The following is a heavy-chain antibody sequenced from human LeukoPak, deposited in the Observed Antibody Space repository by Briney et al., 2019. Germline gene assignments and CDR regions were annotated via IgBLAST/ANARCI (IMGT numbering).Heavy chain of an antibody. CDR1: GFTFSSYG. J-gene: IGHJ4*02. Sequence: GGSLRLSCAASGFTFSSYGRHWVRQAPGKGLEWVAVIWYGGSNKYYAASVKGRFTTSRDNSKSTLYLQMTSLTAEDTAVYYCAKELVCGSYRYYFDYWGQGTLVTVSS. CDR2: IWYGGSNK. D-gene: IGHD3-16*02. V-gene: IGHV3-33*06. CDR3: AKELVCGSYRYYFDY.